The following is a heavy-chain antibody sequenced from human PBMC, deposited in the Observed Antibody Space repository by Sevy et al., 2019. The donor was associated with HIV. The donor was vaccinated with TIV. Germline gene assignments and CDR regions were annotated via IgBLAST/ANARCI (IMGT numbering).Heavy chain of an antibody. Sequence: GGSLRLSCAASGFTFSGSAMQWVRQASGKGLEWVGRIRSKGNSYATAYAASVKGRFTICREDSKNTVYLQMNSLKTEDTAVYYCTRGGARDSSSWYDYFDYWGQGTLVTVSS. V-gene: IGHV3-73*01. CDR3: TRGGARDSSSWYDYFDY. CDR2: IRSKGNSYAT. D-gene: IGHD6-13*01. J-gene: IGHJ4*02. CDR1: GFTFSGSA.